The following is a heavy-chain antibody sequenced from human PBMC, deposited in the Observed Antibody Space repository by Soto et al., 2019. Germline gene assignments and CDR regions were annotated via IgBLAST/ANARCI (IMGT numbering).Heavy chain of an antibody. CDR3: ASSSVAAAGYKHFDY. J-gene: IGHJ4*02. CDR1: GGSISSYY. V-gene: IGHV4-59*01. Sequence: SETLSLTCTVSGGSISSYYWSWIRQPPGKGLEWIGYIYYSGSTNYNPSLKSRVTISVDTSKNQFSLKLSSVTAADTAVYYCASSSVAAAGYKHFDYWGQGTLVTVSS. CDR2: IYYSGST. D-gene: IGHD6-13*01.